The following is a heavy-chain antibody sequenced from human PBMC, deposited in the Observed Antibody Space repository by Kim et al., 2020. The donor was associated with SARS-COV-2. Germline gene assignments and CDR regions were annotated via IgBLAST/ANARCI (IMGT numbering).Heavy chain of an antibody. Sequence: ASVKVSCKASGYTFITYYMYWVRQAPGQGLEWLGTINPAGGSKSYAQKFQGRVTMTRDTSTSTVYMELHSLTSEDTAVYYCARGALAAAGTGAYWGQGTLVTVSS. V-gene: IGHV1-46*01. CDR3: ARGALAAAGTGAY. J-gene: IGHJ4*02. CDR1: GYTFITYY. CDR2: INPAGGSK. D-gene: IGHD6-13*01.